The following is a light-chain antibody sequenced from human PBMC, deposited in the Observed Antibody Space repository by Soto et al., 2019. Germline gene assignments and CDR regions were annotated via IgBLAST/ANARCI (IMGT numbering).Light chain of an antibody. CDR1: NIGSKS. CDR3: QVWDSSSDHPV. V-gene: IGLV3-21*02. J-gene: IGLJ2*01. CDR2: DDS. Sequence: SYELTQPPSVSGAPGQPARITCGGNNIGSKSVHWYQQKPGQAPVLVVYDDSDRLSGIPERFSGANSGNTATLTISRVEAGDEADYYCQVWDSSSDHPVFGGGTKGTVL.